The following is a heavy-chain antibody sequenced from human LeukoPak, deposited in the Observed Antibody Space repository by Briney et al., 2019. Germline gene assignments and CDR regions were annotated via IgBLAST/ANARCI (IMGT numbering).Heavy chain of an antibody. CDR1: GYTFTNYE. J-gene: IGHJ4*02. CDR3: ARDNAHYYGSGSSS. D-gene: IGHD3-10*01. CDR2: MNPSSGNT. V-gene: IGHV1-8*01. Sequence: ASVKVSCKASGYTFTNYEINWVRQGTGQGLEWLGWMNPSSGNTGYAQKFQGRVTMTRDTSISTAYMELSSLRSDDTAVYYCARDNAHYYGSGSSSWGQGTLVTVSS.